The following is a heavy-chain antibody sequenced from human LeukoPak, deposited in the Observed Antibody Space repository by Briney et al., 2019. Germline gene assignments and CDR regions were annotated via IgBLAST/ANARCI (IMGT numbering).Heavy chain of an antibody. CDR2: IYPGDSDT. J-gene: IGHJ4*02. D-gene: IGHD6-19*01. V-gene: IGHV5-51*01. CDR3: ARRLKNSNGWTFDY. Sequence: GESLKISCKGSGYSFTIYWIGWVRQMPGKGLEWMGIIYPGDSDTRYSPSFQGQVTISADRSINTAYLLWRSLVASDTAIYYCARRLKNSNGWTFDYWGQGTLVTVSS. CDR1: GYSFTIYW.